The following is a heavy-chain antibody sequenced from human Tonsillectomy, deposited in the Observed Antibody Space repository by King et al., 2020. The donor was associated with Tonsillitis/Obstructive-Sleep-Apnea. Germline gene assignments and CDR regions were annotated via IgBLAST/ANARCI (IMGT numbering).Heavy chain of an antibody. CDR2: IKQDGSEK. Sequence: VQLVESGGGLVQPGGSLRLSCAASGFTFNSYWMTWVRQAPGKGLEWVGNIKQDGSEKYYVDSVKGRFTISRDSAKNSLYLQMSSLRAEDTAVYYCARILWSGYSNYYMDVWVKGTTVTVSS. CDR1: GFTFNSYW. V-gene: IGHV3-7*01. CDR3: ARILWSGYSNYYMDV. D-gene: IGHD3-3*01. J-gene: IGHJ6*03.